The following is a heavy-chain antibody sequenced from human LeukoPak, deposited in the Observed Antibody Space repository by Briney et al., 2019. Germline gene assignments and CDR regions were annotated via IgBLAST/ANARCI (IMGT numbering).Heavy chain of an antibody. Sequence: SETLSLTCTVSGGSISSGSYYWSWIRQPAGKGLEWIGRIYTSGSTNYNPSLKSRVTISVDTSKNQFSLKLSSVTAADTAVYYCARTTMVRGVVFDYWGQGTLVTVSS. CDR2: IYTSGST. CDR1: GGSISSGSYY. D-gene: IGHD3-10*01. V-gene: IGHV4-61*02. CDR3: ARTTMVRGVVFDY. J-gene: IGHJ4*02.